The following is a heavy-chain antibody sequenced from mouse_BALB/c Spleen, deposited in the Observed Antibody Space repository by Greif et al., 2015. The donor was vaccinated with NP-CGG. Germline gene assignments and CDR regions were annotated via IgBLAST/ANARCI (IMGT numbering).Heavy chain of an antibody. D-gene: IGHD1-1*01. V-gene: IGHV1-9*01. CDR3: ARDYGSSGGTMDY. Sequence: QVQLQQSGAELMKPGASVKISCRATGYTFSSYWIEWVKQRPGHGLEWIGEILPGSGSTNYNEKFKGKATFTADTSSNTAYKQLSSLTAEDSAVYYCARDYGSSGGTMDYWGQGTSVTVSS. CDR1: GYTFSSYW. J-gene: IGHJ4*01. CDR2: ILPGSGST.